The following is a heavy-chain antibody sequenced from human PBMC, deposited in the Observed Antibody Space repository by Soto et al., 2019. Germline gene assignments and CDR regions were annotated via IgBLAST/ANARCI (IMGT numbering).Heavy chain of an antibody. J-gene: IGHJ4*02. Sequence: PSETLSLTCSVSGSYITSGDYHWTWIRQAPGKGLEWIGYISHSETTYYSPALKNRIIISSDFSMNQFSLRLNSVTAADTAVYFCAGFGVGDRDDKWGQGTLVT. V-gene: IGHV4-30-4*01. CDR3: AGFGVGDRDDK. CDR2: ISHSETT. D-gene: IGHD2-8*01. CDR1: GSYITSGDYH.